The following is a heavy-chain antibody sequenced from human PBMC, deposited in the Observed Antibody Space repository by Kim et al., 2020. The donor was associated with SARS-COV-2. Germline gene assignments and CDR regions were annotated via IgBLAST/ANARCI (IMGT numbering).Heavy chain of an antibody. Sequence: SETLSLTCAVYGGSFSGYYWSWIRQPPGKGLEWIGEINHSGSTNYNPSLKSRVTISVDTSKNQFSLKLSSVTAADTAVYYCARGWASSGWFGYWGQGTLVTVSS. CDR2: INHSGST. CDR3: ARGWASSGWFGY. D-gene: IGHD6-19*01. CDR1: GGSFSGYY. J-gene: IGHJ5*01. V-gene: IGHV4-34*01.